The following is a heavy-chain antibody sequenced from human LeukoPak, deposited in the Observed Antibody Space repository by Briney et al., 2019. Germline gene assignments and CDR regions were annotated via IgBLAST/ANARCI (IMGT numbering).Heavy chain of an antibody. D-gene: IGHD1-1*01. CDR3: ARGEATAYYGMDV. CDR1: GFTVSNNY. V-gene: IGHV3-66*01. Sequence: GGSLRLSCAASGFTVSNNYMSWVRQAPGKGLEWVSVIYSGGSTYYADSVKGRFTISRDNAKNSLYLQMNILRAEDTAVYYCARGEATAYYGMDVWGQGTTVTVSS. CDR2: IYSGGST. J-gene: IGHJ6*02.